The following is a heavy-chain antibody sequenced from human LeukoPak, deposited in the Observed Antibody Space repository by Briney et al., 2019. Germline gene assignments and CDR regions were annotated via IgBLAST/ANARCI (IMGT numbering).Heavy chain of an antibody. V-gene: IGHV1-69*01. CDR2: IIPIFGTA. CDR1: GGTFSSYA. D-gene: IGHD2-21*02. CDR3: ARVVYMVTHPRGFDP. Sequence: SVKVSCKASGGTFSSYAISWVRQAPGQGLEWMGGIIPIFGTANYAQKFQGRVTITADESTSTAYMELGSLRSEDTAVYYCARVVYMVTHPRGFDPWGQGTLVTVSS. J-gene: IGHJ5*02.